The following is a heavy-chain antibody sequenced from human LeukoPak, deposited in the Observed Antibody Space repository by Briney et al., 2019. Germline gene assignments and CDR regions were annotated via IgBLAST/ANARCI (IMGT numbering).Heavy chain of an antibody. V-gene: IGHV1-8*01. CDR3: TKASLAFGTKYFDP. CDR1: GYTFTSYD. D-gene: IGHD3-10*01. J-gene: IGHJ5*02. CDR2: MNPKSGNT. Sequence: ASVRVSCKASGYTFTSYDINWVRQAPGQGLEWMGWMNPKSGNTGYGQKFQGRATMTRVTSITTAYMELRSLRSDDTAVYYCTKASLAFGTKYFDPWGQGTLVIVSS.